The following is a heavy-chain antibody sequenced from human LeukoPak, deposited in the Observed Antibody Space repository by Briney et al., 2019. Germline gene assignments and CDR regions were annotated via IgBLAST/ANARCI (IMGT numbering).Heavy chain of an antibody. J-gene: IGHJ6*03. Sequence: PSETLSLTCTVSGGSISSYYWSWIRQPAGKGLECIGRIYTSGRTNYNPSLKSRVTMSVDTSKNQFSLKLSSVTAADTAVYYCARDYYDSSGYFKPVCYYYYYMDVWGKGTTVTVSS. CDR1: GGSISSYY. D-gene: IGHD3-22*01. CDR2: IYTSGRT. CDR3: ARDYYDSSGYFKPVCYYYYYMDV. V-gene: IGHV4-4*07.